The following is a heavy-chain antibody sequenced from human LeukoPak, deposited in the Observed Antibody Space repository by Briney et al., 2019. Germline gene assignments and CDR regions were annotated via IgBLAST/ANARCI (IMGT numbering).Heavy chain of an antibody. CDR3: AKDRTGRYSSGWYGDRGENWFDP. J-gene: IGHJ5*02. V-gene: IGHV3-43*01. CDR2: ISWDGGST. D-gene: IGHD6-19*01. CDR1: GFTFDVYT. Sequence: GGSLRLSCAASGFTFDVYTMHWVRQAPGKGLEWVSLISWDGGSTYYADSVKGRFTISRDNSKNSLYLQMNSLRTEDTALYYCAKDRTGRYSSGWYGDRGENWFDPWGQGTLVTVSS.